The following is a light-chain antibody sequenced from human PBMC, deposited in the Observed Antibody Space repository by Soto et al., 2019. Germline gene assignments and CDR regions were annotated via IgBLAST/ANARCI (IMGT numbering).Light chain of an antibody. J-gene: IGKJ1*01. Sequence: DIQMTQSPSSLSASVGDTVTITCRASQTILTYLNWYQQKPGKAPKLLIYAASSLQSGVPSRFSGGCSATDFTLTISSLQPEDFATYYCQQSFGTTWTFGRGTKVDIK. CDR1: QTILTY. V-gene: IGKV1-39*01. CDR3: QQSFGTTWT. CDR2: AAS.